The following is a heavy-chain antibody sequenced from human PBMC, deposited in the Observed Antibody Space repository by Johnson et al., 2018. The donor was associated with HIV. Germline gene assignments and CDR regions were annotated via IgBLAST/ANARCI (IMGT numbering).Heavy chain of an antibody. CDR2: IGTAGDT. V-gene: IGHV3-13*01. Sequence: VQLVESGGGLVQPGGSLRLSCAASGFIFSSYDMHWVRQATGKGLEWVSAIGTAGDTYYPGSVKGRFTISRENAKNSLYLQMNSLRAEDTAVYYCAKGMGELLRIDAFDIWGQGTMVTVSS. CDR1: GFIFSSYD. D-gene: IGHD1-26*01. CDR3: AKGMGELLRIDAFDI. J-gene: IGHJ3*02.